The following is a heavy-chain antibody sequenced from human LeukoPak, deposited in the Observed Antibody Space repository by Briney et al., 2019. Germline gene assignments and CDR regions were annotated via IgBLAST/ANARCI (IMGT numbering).Heavy chain of an antibody. D-gene: IGHD1-26*01. V-gene: IGHV4-59*01. CDR2: IYYTGRT. CDR3: ARSGSYIRTEGGDS. CDR1: GGSISNYY. Sequence: SETLPLTCTASGGSISNYYWSWSREPPGKGLEWSGYIYYTGRTNYNPSLKSRVTISEDTSENQFSLKLSSVTAADTALYCCARSGSYIRTEGGDSWGQGTLVTVSS. J-gene: IGHJ4*02.